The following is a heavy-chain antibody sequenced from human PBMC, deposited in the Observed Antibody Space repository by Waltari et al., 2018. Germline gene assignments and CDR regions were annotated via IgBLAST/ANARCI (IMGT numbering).Heavy chain of an antibody. D-gene: IGHD4-17*01. Sequence: EEQLVESGGGLVKPGGSLRLSCAASDFNFSRYSMNWLRQAPGKGLEWVASISSTSHYIYYADSVKGRFTISRDNAKNSLYLQMNSLRAEDTAVYYCARGFWFATVSTFTWFDPWGQGTLVTVSS. CDR2: ISSTSHYI. CDR3: ARGFWFATVSTFTWFDP. J-gene: IGHJ5*02. V-gene: IGHV3-21*01. CDR1: DFNFSRYS.